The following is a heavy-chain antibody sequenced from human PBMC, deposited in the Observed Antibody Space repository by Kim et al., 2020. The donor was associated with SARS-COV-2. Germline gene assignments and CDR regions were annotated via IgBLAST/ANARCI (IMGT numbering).Heavy chain of an antibody. J-gene: IGHJ4*02. CDR1: GYSFTSYW. CDR2: IYPGDSDT. D-gene: IGHD3-16*02. V-gene: IGHV5-51*01. Sequence: GESLKISCKGSGYSFTSYWIGWVRQMPGKGLEWMGIIYPGDSDTRYRPSFQGQVTISADKSISTAYLQWSSLKASDTAMYYCARRKHDYVWGSYRSNYFDYWGPGTLVTVSS. CDR3: ARRKHDYVWGSYRSNYFDY.